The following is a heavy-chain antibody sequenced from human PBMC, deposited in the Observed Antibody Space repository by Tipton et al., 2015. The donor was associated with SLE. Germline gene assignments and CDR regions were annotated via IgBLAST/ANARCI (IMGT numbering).Heavy chain of an antibody. CDR1: GYSISSGYY. D-gene: IGHD3-22*01. Sequence: LSLTCAVSGYSISSGYYWGWIRQPPGKGLEWIGSIYHSGSTYYNPSLKSRVTISVDTSKNQFSLKLSSVTAADTAVYYCARAGDSSGYRDDEAFDIWGQGTMVTVSS. V-gene: IGHV4-38-2*01. J-gene: IGHJ3*02. CDR3: ARAGDSSGYRDDEAFDI. CDR2: IYHSGST.